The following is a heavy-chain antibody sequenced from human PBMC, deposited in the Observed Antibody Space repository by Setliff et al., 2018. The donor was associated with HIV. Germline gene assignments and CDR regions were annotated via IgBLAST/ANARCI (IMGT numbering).Heavy chain of an antibody. CDR1: GFTFSSYW. D-gene: IGHD2-15*01. J-gene: IGHJ3*02. Sequence: GSLRLSCAASGFTFSSYWMHWVRQVPGKGLVWVSRINSDGTMINYADSVKGRFTISRDNAKNTLYLQMNSLRAEDTAVYYCTRERCSGGTCYSLDIWGQGTMVTVS. V-gene: IGHV3-74*01. CDR3: TRERCSGGTCYSLDI. CDR2: INSDGTMI.